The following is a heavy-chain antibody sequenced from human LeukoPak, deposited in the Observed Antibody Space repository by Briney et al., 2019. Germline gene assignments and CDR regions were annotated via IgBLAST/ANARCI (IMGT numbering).Heavy chain of an antibody. Sequence: SQTLSLTCAISGDSVSSNSVTWNWIRQSPSRGLEWLGRTYYRSTWYNDYAVSVRGRITVNPDTSKNQFSLHLNSVTPEDTAVYYCARPSHDYWGQGTLVTVSS. V-gene: IGHV6-1*01. CDR2: TYYRSTWYN. CDR1: GDSVSSNSVT. J-gene: IGHJ4*02. CDR3: ARPSHDY.